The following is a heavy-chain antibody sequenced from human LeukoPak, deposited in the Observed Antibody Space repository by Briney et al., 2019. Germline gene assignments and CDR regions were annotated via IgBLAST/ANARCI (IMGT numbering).Heavy chain of an antibody. Sequence: GGSLRLSCAASGFTFSSYSMNWVRQAPGKGLEWVSSISSSSSYIYYADSVKGRFTISRDNAKNSLYLQMNSLRAEDTAVYYCARALYRDYQGPGDFNFYGMDVWGQGTTVTVSS. CDR2: ISSSSSYI. CDR3: ARALYRDYQGPGDFNFYGMDV. J-gene: IGHJ6*02. V-gene: IGHV3-21*01. CDR1: GFTFSSYS. D-gene: IGHD2-21*01.